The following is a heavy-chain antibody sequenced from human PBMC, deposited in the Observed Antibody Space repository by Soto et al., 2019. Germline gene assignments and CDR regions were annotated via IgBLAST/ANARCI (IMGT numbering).Heavy chain of an antibody. CDR1: GYSFTSYW. CDR2: IWPGDSDT. D-gene: IGHD2-15*01. CDR3: ATLDCAGGSCFPFDL. V-gene: IGHV5-51*01. J-gene: IGHJ4*02. Sequence: GESLKISCKASGYSFTSYWIGWVRQMPGKGLEYMGIIWPGDSDTRYSPSFQGQVTMSVDKSINTAYLQWRSLKASDTAMYYCATLDCAGGSCFPFDLWGQGSLVTVSS.